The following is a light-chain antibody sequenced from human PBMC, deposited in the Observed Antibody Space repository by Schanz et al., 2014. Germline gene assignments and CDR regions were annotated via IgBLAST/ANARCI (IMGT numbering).Light chain of an antibody. Sequence: QSALTQPASVSGSPGQSITISCTGTSSDIGGRAHVSWYQQRPGKAPQLILYDVNSRPSGVSNRFSGSKSGNTASLTISGLQAEDEADYHCSSHTAITTAVVFGGGTKLTVL. CDR3: SSHTAITTAVV. CDR2: DVN. V-gene: IGLV2-14*01. J-gene: IGLJ2*01. CDR1: SSDIGGRAH.